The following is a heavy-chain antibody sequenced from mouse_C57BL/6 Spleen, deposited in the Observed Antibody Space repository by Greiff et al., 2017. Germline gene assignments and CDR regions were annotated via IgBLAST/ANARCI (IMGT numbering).Heavy chain of an antibody. CDR2: IYPGNSDT. J-gene: IGHJ3*01. Sequence: EVPLQQSGTVLARPGASVKMSCKTSGYTFTSYWMHWVKQRPGQGLEWIGAIYPGNSDTSYNQKFKGKDKLTAVTSASTAYMELSSLTNEDSAVYYCTPYYYGSSYTWFAYWGQVTLVTVSA. D-gene: IGHD1-1*01. CDR3: TPYYYGSSYTWFAY. CDR1: GYTFTSYW. V-gene: IGHV1-5*01.